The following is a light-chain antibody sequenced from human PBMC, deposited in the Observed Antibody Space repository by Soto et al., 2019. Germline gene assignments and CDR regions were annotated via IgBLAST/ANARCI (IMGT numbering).Light chain of an antibody. CDR2: DAS. Sequence: IVMTQSPATLSVSPGERATLCCRSGQSVSSYLAWYQQKPGQAPRLLIYDASNRATGIPARFSGSGSGTDFTLTISSLEPEDFAVYYCQQRSNWPLTFGGGTKVDIK. V-gene: IGKV3-11*01. CDR1: QSVSSY. J-gene: IGKJ4*01. CDR3: QQRSNWPLT.